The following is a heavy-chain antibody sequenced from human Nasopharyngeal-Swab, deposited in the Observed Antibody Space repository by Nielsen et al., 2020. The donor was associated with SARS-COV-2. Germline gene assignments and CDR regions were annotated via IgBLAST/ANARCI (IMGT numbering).Heavy chain of an antibody. V-gene: IGHV3-21*01. CDR1: GFTFSSYS. CDR3: ARVGSFPNYFDY. Sequence: GESLKISCAASGFTFSSYSMNWVRQAPGKGLEWVSSISSSSSYIYYADSVKGRFTISRDNAKNSLYLQMNSLRAEDTAVYYCARVGSFPNYFDYWGQGTLVTVSS. D-gene: IGHD2/OR15-2a*01. J-gene: IGHJ4*02. CDR2: ISSSSSYI.